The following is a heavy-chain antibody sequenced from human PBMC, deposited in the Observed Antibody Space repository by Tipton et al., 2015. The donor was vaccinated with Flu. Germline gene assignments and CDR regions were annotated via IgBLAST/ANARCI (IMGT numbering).Heavy chain of an antibody. J-gene: IGHJ4*02. Sequence: WGWIRQPPGKGLEWIGSIYHSGSTYYNPSLKSRVTISVDTSKNQFSLKLSSVTAADTAVYYCARDLAPYSSGWYVPLAWGFDYWGQGTLVTVSS. CDR2: IYHSGST. V-gene: IGHV4-38-2*02. D-gene: IGHD6-19*01. CDR3: ARDLAPYSSGWYVPLAWGFDY.